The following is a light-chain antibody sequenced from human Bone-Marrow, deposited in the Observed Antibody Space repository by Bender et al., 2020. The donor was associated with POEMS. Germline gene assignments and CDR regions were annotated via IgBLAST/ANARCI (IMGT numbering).Light chain of an antibody. CDR3: YSTDSSTTWWV. V-gene: IGLV3-10*01. J-gene: IGLJ3*02. CDR1: NIGRKS. CDR2: EDS. Sequence: SSVLTQPPSLSVAPGGTATITCGGDNIGRKSVHWYQVKSGQAPVLVIYEDSKRPSGIRDRFSGSSSGTMATLTISGAQVEDEADYYCYSTDSSTTWWVFGGGTKLTVL.